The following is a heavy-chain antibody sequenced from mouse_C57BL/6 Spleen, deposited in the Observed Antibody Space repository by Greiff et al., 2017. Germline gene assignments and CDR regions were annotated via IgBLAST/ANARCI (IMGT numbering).Heavy chain of an antibody. J-gene: IGHJ2*01. CDR3: ARSTGTEYFDY. V-gene: IGHV1-82*01. CDR1: GYAFSSSW. Sequence: QVQLQQSGPELVKPGASVKISCKASGYAFSSSWMNWVKQRPGKGLEWIGRIYPGDGDTNYNGKFKGKATLTADKSSSTAYMQLSSLTSEDSAVYFCARSTGTEYFDYWGQGTTLTVSS. CDR2: IYPGDGDT. D-gene: IGHD4-1*01.